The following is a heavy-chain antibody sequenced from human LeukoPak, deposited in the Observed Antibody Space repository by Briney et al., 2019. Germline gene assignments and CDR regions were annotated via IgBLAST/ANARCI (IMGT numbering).Heavy chain of an antibody. V-gene: IGHV1-2*06. D-gene: IGHD3-22*01. CDR1: GYTFTAYY. Sequence: WASVKVSCKASGYTFTAYYMHWVRQAPGQGLEWMGRINPSSGGTNYAQKFQGRVTMTRDTSITTAYMELRSLRSDDTAVYYCARDLGDYYDSSGYYYALNDAFDIWGQGTMVTVSS. CDR3: ARDLGDYYDSSGYYYALNDAFDI. J-gene: IGHJ3*02. CDR2: INPSSGGT.